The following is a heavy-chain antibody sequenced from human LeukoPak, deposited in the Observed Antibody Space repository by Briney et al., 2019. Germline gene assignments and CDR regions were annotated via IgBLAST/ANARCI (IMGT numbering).Heavy chain of an antibody. V-gene: IGHV1-46*01. CDR3: ARDAITMVRGVINFFDY. CDR1: GYTFTSYY. Sequence: ASVKVSCKASGYTFTSYYMHWVRQAPGQGLEWMGIINPSGGSTSYAQKFQGRVTMTRDTSTSTVYMELSSLRSEDTAVYYCARDAITMVRGVINFFDYWGRGTLVTVSS. CDR2: INPSGGST. J-gene: IGHJ4*02. D-gene: IGHD3-10*01.